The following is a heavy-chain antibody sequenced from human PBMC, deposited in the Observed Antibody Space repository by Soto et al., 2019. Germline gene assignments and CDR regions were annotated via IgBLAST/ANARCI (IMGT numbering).Heavy chain of an antibody. CDR2: INAGNGNT. Sequence: QVQLVQSGAEEKKPGASVKVSCKASGYTFTSYAMHWVRQAPGQRLEWMGWINAGNGNTKYSQKFQGRVTITRDTSAXXAXMXXSSLRSEDTAVYYCARGPRFDWLQHYRATDNWFDPWGQGTLVTVSS. D-gene: IGHD3-9*01. V-gene: IGHV1-3*05. J-gene: IGHJ5*02. CDR1: GYTFTSYA. CDR3: ARGPRFDWLQHYRATDNWFDP.